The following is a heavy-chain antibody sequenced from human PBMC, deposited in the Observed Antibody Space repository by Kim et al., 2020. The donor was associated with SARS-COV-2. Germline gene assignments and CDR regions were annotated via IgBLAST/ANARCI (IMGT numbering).Heavy chain of an antibody. D-gene: IGHD6-19*01. CDR1: GFTFSSYD. J-gene: IGHJ6*02. V-gene: IGHV3-13*01. Sequence: GGSLRLSCSASGFTFSSYDMHWVRQGIGKGLEWVSAIDSAGDTFYPSSVKGRFTISRENAKNSFYLQMNNLRVGDTAVYYCVRGAVAGTYGMDVWGQGTTVTVSS. CDR3: VRGAVAGTYGMDV. CDR2: IDSAGDT.